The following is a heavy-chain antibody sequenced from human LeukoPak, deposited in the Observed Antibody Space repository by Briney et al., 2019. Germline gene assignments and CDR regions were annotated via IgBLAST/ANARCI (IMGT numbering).Heavy chain of an antibody. V-gene: IGHV3-48*04. Sequence: GGSLRLSCAASGFTFSSYAMSWVRQAPGKGLEWVSYISSSSSTIYYADSVKGRFTISRDNAKNSLYLQMNSLRAEDTAVYYCARDKSIAAAGTDAFDIWGQGTMVTVSS. CDR1: GFTFSSYA. CDR2: ISSSSSTI. D-gene: IGHD6-13*01. J-gene: IGHJ3*02. CDR3: ARDKSIAAAGTDAFDI.